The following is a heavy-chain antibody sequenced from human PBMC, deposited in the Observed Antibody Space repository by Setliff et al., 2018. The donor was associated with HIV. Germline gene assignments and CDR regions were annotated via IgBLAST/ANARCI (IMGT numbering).Heavy chain of an antibody. CDR3: ARALDSSADIEGYFDF. J-gene: IGHJ4*02. Sequence: ASVKVSCKASGYTLIGYNMHWVRQAPGQGLEWMGWINPNSGGTNYAQKFQGRVITTRDTSISTAYMELSRLRSDDTAVYYCARALDSSADIEGYFDFWGQGMLVTVSS. D-gene: IGHD2-15*01. CDR2: INPNSGGT. CDR1: GYTLIGYN. V-gene: IGHV1-2*02.